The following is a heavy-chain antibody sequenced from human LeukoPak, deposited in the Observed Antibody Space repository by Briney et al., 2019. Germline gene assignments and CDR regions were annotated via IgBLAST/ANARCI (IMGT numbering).Heavy chain of an antibody. CDR1: GFTFSSYG. J-gene: IGHJ6*02. V-gene: IGHV3-30*18. CDR2: ISYDGSNK. CDR3: AKDYCSSTSCYYYYGMDV. D-gene: IGHD2-2*01. Sequence: GGSLRLSCAASGFTFSSYGMHLVRQAPGKGLEWVAVISYDGSNKYYADSVKGRFTISRDNSKNTLYLQMNSLRAEDTAVYYCAKDYCSSTSCYYYYGMDVWGQGTTVTVSS.